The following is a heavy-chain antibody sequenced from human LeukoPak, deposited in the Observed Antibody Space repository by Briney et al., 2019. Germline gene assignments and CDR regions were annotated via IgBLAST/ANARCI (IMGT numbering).Heavy chain of an antibody. J-gene: IGHJ4*02. CDR1: GGSISSYY. V-gene: IGHV4-59*08. CDR3: ASPLVELGYCSGGSCSNPSTPFDY. D-gene: IGHD2-15*01. CDR2: IYHSGST. Sequence: PSETLSLTCTVSGGSISSYYWSWIRQPPGKGLEWIGSIYHSGSTYYNPSLKSRVTISVDTSKNQFSLKLSSVTAADTAVYYCASPLVELGYCSGGSCSNPSTPFDYWGQGTLVTVSS.